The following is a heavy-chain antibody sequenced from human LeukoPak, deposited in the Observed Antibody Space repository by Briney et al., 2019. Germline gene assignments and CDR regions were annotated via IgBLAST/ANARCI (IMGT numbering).Heavy chain of an antibody. CDR1: GFTFSSYA. CDR3: AKVAHYDILTGYFYFDY. V-gene: IGHV3-23*01. J-gene: IGHJ4*02. CDR2: ISGSGGST. D-gene: IGHD3-9*01. Sequence: SGGSLRLSCAASGFTFSSYAMSWVRQAPGKGLEWVSAISGSGGSTYYADSVKGRFTISRDNSKNTLYLQMNSLRAEDTAVYYCAKVAHYDILTGYFYFDYWGQGTLVTVSS.